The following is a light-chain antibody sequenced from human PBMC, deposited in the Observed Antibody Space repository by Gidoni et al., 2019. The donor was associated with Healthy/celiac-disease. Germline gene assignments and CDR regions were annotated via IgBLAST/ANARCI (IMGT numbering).Light chain of an antibody. CDR3: QAWDSSTYVV. V-gene: IGLV3-1*01. J-gene: IGLJ2*01. CDR2: QDS. CDR1: KLGDKY. Sequence: SYELTQPPSVSVSPGQTASITCSGEKLGDKYACWYQQKPGQSPVLVIYQDSKRPSGITERFSGSNSGNTATLTISGTQAMDEADYYCQAWDSSTYVVFGGGTKLPVL.